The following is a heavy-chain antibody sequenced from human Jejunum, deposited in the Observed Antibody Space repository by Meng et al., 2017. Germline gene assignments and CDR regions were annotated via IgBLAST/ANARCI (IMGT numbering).Heavy chain of an antibody. J-gene: IGHJ4*03. Sequence: GESLKISCAASGFTLSRYGMNWVRQAPGRGLEWVSYISPSGKYKYYGDSVNGRFTISRDDAANSLYLQMSGLSAEDSAVYYCARAILHYYDGSGYYYPWDLWGHGTLVTVSS. CDR1: GFTLSRYG. V-gene: IGHV3-21*01. CDR3: ARAILHYYDGSGYYYPWDL. CDR2: ISPSGKYK. D-gene: IGHD3-22*01.